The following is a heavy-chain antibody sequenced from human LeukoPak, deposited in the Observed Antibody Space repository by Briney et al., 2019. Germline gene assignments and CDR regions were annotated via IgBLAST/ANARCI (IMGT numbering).Heavy chain of an antibody. CDR2: INHSGST. J-gene: IGHJ4*02. V-gene: IGHV4-34*01. D-gene: IGHD3-22*01. CDR3: ARARGYYDSSGYRWYYFDY. Sequence: PSETLSLTCAVYGGSFSGYYWSWIRQPPGKGLEWIGAINHSGSTNYNPSLKSRVTISVDTSKNQFSLKLSSVTAADTAVYYCARARGYYDSSGYRWYYFDYWGQGTLATVSS. CDR1: GGSFSGYY.